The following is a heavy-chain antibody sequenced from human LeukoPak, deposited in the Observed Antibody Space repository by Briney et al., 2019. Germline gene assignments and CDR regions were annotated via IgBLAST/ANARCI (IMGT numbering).Heavy chain of an antibody. CDR2: IKQDGSEK. D-gene: IGHD2-21*02. CDR1: GFTFSSYW. J-gene: IGHJ4*02. CDR3: AREIYCGGDCYYYFDY. Sequence: PGGSLRLSCAASGFTFSSYWMSWVRQAPGKGLEWVANIKQDGSEKYYVDSVKGRFTISRGNAKNSLYLQMNSLRAEDTAVYYCAREIYCGGDCYYYFDYWGQGTLVTVSS. V-gene: IGHV3-7*01.